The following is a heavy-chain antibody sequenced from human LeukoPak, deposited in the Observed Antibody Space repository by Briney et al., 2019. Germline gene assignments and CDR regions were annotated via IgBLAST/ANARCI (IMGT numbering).Heavy chain of an antibody. V-gene: IGHV3-9*01. D-gene: IGHD6-13*01. CDR2: ISWNSGSI. CDR1: GFTFDDYA. J-gene: IGHJ4*02. Sequence: GGSLRLSCAASGFTFDDYAMHWVRQAPGKGLEWVSGISWNSGSIGYADSVKGRFTISRDNAKNSLYLQMNSLRAEDTALYYCAKDSRVGWQQLVTAHFDYWGQGTLVTVSS. CDR3: AKDSRVGWQQLVTAHFDY.